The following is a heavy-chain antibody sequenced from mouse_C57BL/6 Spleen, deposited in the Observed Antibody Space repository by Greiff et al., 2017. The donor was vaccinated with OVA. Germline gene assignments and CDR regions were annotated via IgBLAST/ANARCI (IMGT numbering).Heavy chain of an antibody. V-gene: IGHV1-54*01. CDR1: GYAFTNYL. CDR2: INPGSGGT. Sequence: QVQLQQSGAELVRPGTSVKVSCKASGYAFTNYLIEWVKQRPGQGLEWIGVINPGSGGTNYNEKFKGKATLTADKSSSTAYMQRSSLTSEDSAVYFSARSGTGYFDYWGKGTTLTVSS. CDR3: ARSGTGYFDY. J-gene: IGHJ2*01. D-gene: IGHD4-1*01.